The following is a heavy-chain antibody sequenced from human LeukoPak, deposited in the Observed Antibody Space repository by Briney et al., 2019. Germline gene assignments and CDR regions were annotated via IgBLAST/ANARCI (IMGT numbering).Heavy chain of an antibody. V-gene: IGHV3-23*01. CDR1: GGSISSYY. CDR3: AKQAANYYGSGSYYRYFDY. CDR2: ISGSGGSA. D-gene: IGHD3-10*01. Sequence: ETLSLTCTVSGGSISSYYWSWVRQAPGKGLEWVSAISGSGGSAYYADSVKGRFTISRDNSKNTLYLQMNSLRAEDTAVYYCAKQAANYYGSGSYYRYFDYWGQGTLVTVSS. J-gene: IGHJ4*02.